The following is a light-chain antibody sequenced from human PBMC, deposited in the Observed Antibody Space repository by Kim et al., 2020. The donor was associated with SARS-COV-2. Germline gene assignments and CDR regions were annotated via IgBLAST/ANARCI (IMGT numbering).Light chain of an antibody. CDR3: LQDYSYPLT. Sequence: AIQMTQSPSSLSASVVDRVTISCRASQDITTDLGWYQQKPGKAPKVLIYTVSTLQSGVPSRFSGSGSGTDFTLTISSLQPEDFATYYCLQDYSYPLTFGQGTKVDIK. CDR2: TVS. V-gene: IGKV1-6*02. CDR1: QDITTD. J-gene: IGKJ1*01.